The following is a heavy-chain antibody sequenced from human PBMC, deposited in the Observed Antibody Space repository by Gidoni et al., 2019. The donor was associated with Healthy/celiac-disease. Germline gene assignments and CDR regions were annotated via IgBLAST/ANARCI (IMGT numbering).Heavy chain of an antibody. CDR1: GGSISSSDYY. D-gene: IGHD6-13*01. J-gene: IGHJ4*02. V-gene: IGHV4-39*07. Sequence: QLQLQESVPGLVNPSETLSLTCTVSGGSISSSDYYWGWVRQPPGKGLEWIGTIYYRGDTYYNPSLKSRVTISVDMSRNQFSLWLTSVTAADTAMYYCARDVRYSSRWSHFDYWGQGILVTVSS. CDR2: IYYRGDT. CDR3: ARDVRYSSRWSHFDY.